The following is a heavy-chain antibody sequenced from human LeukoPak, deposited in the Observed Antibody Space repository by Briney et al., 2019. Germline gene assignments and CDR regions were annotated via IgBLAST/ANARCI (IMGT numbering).Heavy chain of an antibody. J-gene: IGHJ4*02. CDR1: GGTFSSYA. D-gene: IGHD3-22*01. CDR2: IIPIFGTA. Sequence: SVKDSCKASGGTFSSYAISWVRQAPGQGLEWMGGIIPIFGTANYAQKFQGRVTITADESTSTAYMELSSLRSEDTAVYYCARGGYYDSSGYYGYFDYWGQGTLVTVSS. CDR3: ARGGYYDSSGYYGYFDY. V-gene: IGHV1-69*13.